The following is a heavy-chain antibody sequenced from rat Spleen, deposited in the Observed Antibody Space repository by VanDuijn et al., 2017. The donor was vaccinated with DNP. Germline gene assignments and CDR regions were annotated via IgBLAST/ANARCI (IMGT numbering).Heavy chain of an antibody. CDR2: INTDGGRT. J-gene: IGHJ2*01. V-gene: IGHV5-58*01. CDR1: GFTFSTYW. D-gene: IGHD1-2*01. Sequence: EVQLVETGGGLVQPGRSLKLSCVASGFTFSTYWMFWVRQAPGKGLEWVASINTDGGRTHNRDSVKGRFTISRDNVKSTLYLQMDNLRSEDTATYYCARQGYYSSYISDYFDYWGQGVMVTVSS. CDR3: ARQGYYSSYISDYFDY.